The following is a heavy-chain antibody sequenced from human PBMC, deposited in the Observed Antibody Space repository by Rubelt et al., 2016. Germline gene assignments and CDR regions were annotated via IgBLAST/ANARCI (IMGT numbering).Heavy chain of an antibody. J-gene: IGHJ4*02. Sequence: LGGIGEINHSGSTNYNPSLKSRVTISVDTSKNQFSLKLSSVTAADTAVYYCARLPLGATRPFDYWGQGTLVTVSS. V-gene: IGHV4-34*01. CDR3: ARLPLGATRPFDY. CDR2: INHSGST. D-gene: IGHD1-26*01.